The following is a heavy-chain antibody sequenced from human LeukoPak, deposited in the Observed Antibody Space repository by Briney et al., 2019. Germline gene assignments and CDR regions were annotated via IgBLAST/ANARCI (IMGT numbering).Heavy chain of an antibody. Sequence: PGGSLRLSCAASGFTVSSNYMSWVRQAPGKGLEWVSVIYSGGTTYYADSVKGRFTISRDNSKNTLYLQMNSLRAEDTAVYYCAREMTTVPFDYYYYMDVWGKGTTVTISS. CDR2: IYSGGTT. J-gene: IGHJ6*03. V-gene: IGHV3-66*01. CDR1: GFTVSSNY. CDR3: AREMTTVPFDYYYYMDV. D-gene: IGHD4-17*01.